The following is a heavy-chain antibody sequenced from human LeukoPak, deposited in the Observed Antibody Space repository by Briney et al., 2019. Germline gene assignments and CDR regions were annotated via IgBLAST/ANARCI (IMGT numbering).Heavy chain of an antibody. CDR2: IYYTGGT. Sequence: ASETLSLTCTVSGGSISPYYRSWIRQPPGKGLKYIGYIYYTGGTNYNPSLKSRVTISVDTSRNQFSLKLTSVTATDTAVYYCARLGFCRGDNCLDDYWGQGTLVTVSS. V-gene: IGHV4-59*08. J-gene: IGHJ4*02. CDR1: GGSISPYY. CDR3: ARLGFCRGDNCLDDY. D-gene: IGHD2-15*01.